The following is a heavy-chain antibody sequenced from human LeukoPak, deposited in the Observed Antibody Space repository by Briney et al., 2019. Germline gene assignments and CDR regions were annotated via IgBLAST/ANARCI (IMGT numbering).Heavy chain of an antibody. CDR3: ARDQAWQWQYYFDY. J-gene: IGHJ4*02. Sequence: GGSLRLSCAASGFTFSSYWMSWVRQAPGKGLEWVANIKQDGSEKYYVDSVKGRFTIPRDNAKNSLYLQMNSLRAEDTAVYYCARDQAWQWQYYFDYWGQGTLVTVSS. CDR1: GFTFSSYW. CDR2: IKQDGSEK. V-gene: IGHV3-7*01. D-gene: IGHD6-19*01.